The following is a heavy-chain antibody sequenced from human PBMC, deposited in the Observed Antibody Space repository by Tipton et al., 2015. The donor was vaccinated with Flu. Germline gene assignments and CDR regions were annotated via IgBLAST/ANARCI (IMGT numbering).Heavy chain of an antibody. V-gene: IGHV4-34*01. Sequence: LRLSCAVYGGSFSGYYWSWIRQPPGKGLEWIGEINHSGSTNYNPSLKSRVTISVDTSKNQFSLKLSSVTAADTAAYYCARWTYDILTGPYYYYGMDVWGQGTTVTVSS. CDR3: ARWTYDILTGPYYYYGMDV. CDR2: INHSGST. D-gene: IGHD3-9*01. J-gene: IGHJ6*02. CDR1: GGSFSGYY.